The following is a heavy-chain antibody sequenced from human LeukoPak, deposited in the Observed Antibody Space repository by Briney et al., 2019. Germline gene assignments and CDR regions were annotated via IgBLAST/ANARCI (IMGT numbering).Heavy chain of an antibody. J-gene: IGHJ4*02. CDR1: RFTFSSYS. CDR2: ISSSGSYI. Sequence: PGGSLRLSCAASRFTFSSYSMNWVRQAPGKGLEWVSSISSSGSYIYYADSVKGRFTISRDNAKNPLYLQMNSLRAEDTAVYYCARDLTLLWFGELMWGVDYWGQGTLVTVSS. CDR3: ARDLTLLWFGELMWGVDY. V-gene: IGHV3-21*01. D-gene: IGHD3-10*01.